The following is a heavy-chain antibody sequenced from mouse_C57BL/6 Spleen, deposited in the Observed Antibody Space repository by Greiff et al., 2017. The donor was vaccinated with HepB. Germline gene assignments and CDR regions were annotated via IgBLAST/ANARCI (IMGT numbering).Heavy chain of an antibody. CDR1: GFTFTDYY. Sequence: EVKLVESGPVLVKPGASVKMSCKASGFTFTDYYMNWVKQSPGKSLEWIGVINPYNGGTSYNQKFKGKATLTVDKSSSTAYMELNSLTSEDSAVYYCARWGNYGAYWGQGTLVTVSA. D-gene: IGHD2-1*01. V-gene: IGHV1-19*01. CDR3: ARWGNYGAY. J-gene: IGHJ3*01. CDR2: INPYNGGT.